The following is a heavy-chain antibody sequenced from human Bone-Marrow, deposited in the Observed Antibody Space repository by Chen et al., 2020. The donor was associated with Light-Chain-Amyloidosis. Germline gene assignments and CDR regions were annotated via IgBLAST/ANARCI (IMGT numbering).Heavy chain of an antibody. D-gene: IGHD5-18*01. CDR2: INPVLGTT. V-gene: IGHV1-69*14. CDR1: GGTFESSA. CDR3: AKRTSMVYVDWFDP. Sequence: QVQQVQPGAEGKKPGSSVRVSCKHSGGTFESSAISWVRKAPGQGLEWGGEINPVLGTTYYAQRFQGRVTITADKSTNTIYMVLSSLRSEDTAIYYCAKRTSMVYVDWFDPWGQGTLVTVSS. J-gene: IGHJ5*02.